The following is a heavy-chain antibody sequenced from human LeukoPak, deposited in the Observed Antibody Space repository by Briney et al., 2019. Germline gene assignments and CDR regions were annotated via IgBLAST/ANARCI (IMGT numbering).Heavy chain of an antibody. CDR1: GYTFTSYG. V-gene: IGHV1-18*01. CDR2: ISAYNGNT. D-gene: IGHD3-3*01. J-gene: IGHJ5*02. Sequence: ASVKVSCKASGYTFTSYGISWVRQAPGQGLEWMGWISAYNGNTNYAQKLQGRVTMTTDTSTSTAYMELRSLRSDDTAVYYCARVDYDFWSGYYNWFDPWGRGTLVTVSS. CDR3: ARVDYDFWSGYYNWFDP.